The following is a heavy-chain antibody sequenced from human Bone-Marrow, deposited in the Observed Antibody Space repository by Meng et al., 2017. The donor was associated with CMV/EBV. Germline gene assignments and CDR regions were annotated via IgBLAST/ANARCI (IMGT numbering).Heavy chain of an antibody. V-gene: IGHV3-7*01. Sequence: GGSLRLSGRDSGLTFSTSWMTWVRQAPGKGLEWVANIKEDGSEKNYVDSVKGRFTISRDNARNSLYLQMNSLRAEDTAVYYCTRERLRWQPFHYWGQGTLVTVSS. D-gene: IGHD4-23*01. CDR1: GLTFSTSW. CDR3: TRERLRWQPFHY. CDR2: IKEDGSEK. J-gene: IGHJ4*02.